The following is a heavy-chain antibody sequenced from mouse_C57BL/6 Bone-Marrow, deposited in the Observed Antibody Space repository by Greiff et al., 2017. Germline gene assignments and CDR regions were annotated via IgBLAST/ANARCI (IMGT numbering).Heavy chain of an antibody. CDR2: ISDGGSYT. D-gene: IGHD2-3*01. CDR1: GFTFSSYA. J-gene: IGHJ3*01. V-gene: IGHV5-4*03. Sequence: EVNLVESGGGLVKPGGSLKLSCAASGFTFSSYAMSWVRQTPEKRLEWVATISDGGSYTYYPDNVKGRFTISRDNAKNNLYLQMSHLKSEDTAMYYCARGNGYYVAWFAYWGQGTLVTVSA. CDR3: ARGNGYYVAWFAY.